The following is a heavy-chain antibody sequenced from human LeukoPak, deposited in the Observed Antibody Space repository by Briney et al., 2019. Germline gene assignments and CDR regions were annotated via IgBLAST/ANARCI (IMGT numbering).Heavy chain of an antibody. Sequence: SQTLSLTCAISGDSVSSNSAAWNWIRQSPSRGLEWLGRTYYRSKWYNDYAVSVKSRITINPDTSKNQFSLQLSSVTAADTAVYYCARESRTVEMGTSIHGHWFDPWGQGTLVTVSS. J-gene: IGHJ5*02. CDR2: TYYRSKWYN. V-gene: IGHV6-1*01. CDR3: ARESRTVEMGTSIHGHWFDP. D-gene: IGHD5-24*01. CDR1: GDSVSSNSAA.